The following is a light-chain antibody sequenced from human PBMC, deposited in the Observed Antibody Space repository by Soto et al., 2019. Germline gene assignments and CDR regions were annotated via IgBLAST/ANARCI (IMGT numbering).Light chain of an antibody. V-gene: IGKV1-5*03. CDR1: QNLXSR. J-gene: IGKJ1*01. CDR3: QQRYMRWT. Sequence: IQMTQSPSTLSASVGDRVTITCRASQNLXSRLGWFQQKPGKAPKLLIYXASTLKSGVPSSFSGSGSGTDFTITISSLQPEDVATYCCQQRYMRWTFGQGTKVDI. CDR2: XAS.